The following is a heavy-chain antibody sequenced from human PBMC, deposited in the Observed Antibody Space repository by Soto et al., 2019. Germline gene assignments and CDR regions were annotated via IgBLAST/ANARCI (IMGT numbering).Heavy chain of an antibody. CDR1: GFTFSSYW. V-gene: IGHV3-7*05. D-gene: IGHD6-19*01. J-gene: IGHJ6*02. CDR2: IKQDGSEK. CDR3: VADSSGWYYYYYGMDV. Sequence: GGSLRLSCAASGFTFSSYWMSWVRQAPGKGLEWVANIKQDGSEKYYVDSVKGRFTISRDNAKNSLYLQMNSLRAEDTAVYYCVADSSGWYYYYYGMDVWGQRTTVTVSS.